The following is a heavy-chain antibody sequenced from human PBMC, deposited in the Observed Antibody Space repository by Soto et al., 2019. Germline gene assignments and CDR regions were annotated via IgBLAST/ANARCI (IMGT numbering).Heavy chain of an antibody. CDR2: IISPFTTA. D-gene: IGHD6-13*01. CDR1: GGYFINYA. Sequence: SVKVSCKTSGGYFINYAINWVRQAPGQGLEWMGGIISPFTTANYAQKFQGRVTITADESTSTAYLELNNLRSEDTAIYYCAVPTGYAKKAAGTTYYYGMDVWGQGTTVTVSS. CDR3: AVPTGYAKKAAGTTYYYGMDV. V-gene: IGHV1-69*01. J-gene: IGHJ6*02.